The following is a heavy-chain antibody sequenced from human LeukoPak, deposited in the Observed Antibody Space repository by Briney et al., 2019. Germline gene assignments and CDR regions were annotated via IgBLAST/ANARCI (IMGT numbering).Heavy chain of an antibody. Sequence: SGGSLGLSCAASGFTFSSYGMHWVRQAPGKGLEWVAVIWYDGSNKYYADSVKGRFTISRDNSKNTLYLQMNSLRAEDTAVYYCAKDGYQPTYYYDSSGYYPDYWGQGTLVTVSS. CDR3: AKDGYQPTYYYDSSGYYPDY. J-gene: IGHJ4*02. D-gene: IGHD3-22*01. V-gene: IGHV3-33*06. CDR2: IWYDGSNK. CDR1: GFTFSSYG.